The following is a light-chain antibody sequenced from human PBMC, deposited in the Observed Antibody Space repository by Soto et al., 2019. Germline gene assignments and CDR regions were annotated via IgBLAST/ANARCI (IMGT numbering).Light chain of an antibody. V-gene: IGKV3-20*01. CDR3: QQFGSSNPHT. J-gene: IGKJ2*01. Sequence: EIVMTQSPGTLSLSPGERATISCRASQVIGSRYLAWYHQKSGQAPRLLIYGASSRATGIPDRFSGSGSGTYFTLTISRLEPEDFGVYYCQQFGSSNPHTFGQGTKLEIK. CDR1: QVIGSRY. CDR2: GAS.